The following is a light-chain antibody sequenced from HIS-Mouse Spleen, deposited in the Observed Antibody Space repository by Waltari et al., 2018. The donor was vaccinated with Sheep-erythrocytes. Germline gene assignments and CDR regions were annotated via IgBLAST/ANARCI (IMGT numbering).Light chain of an antibody. J-gene: IGLJ3*02. CDR2: EGS. V-gene: IGLV2-23*01. CDR3: CSYAGSSTPWV. Sequence: QSALTQPASVSGSPGQSITISCTGTSGDVGCDNLVYWYQQHPGKAPKLMIYEGSKRPSGVSNRFSGSKSGNTASLTISGLQAEDEADYYCCSYAGSSTPWVFGGGTKLTVL. CDR1: SGDVGCDNL.